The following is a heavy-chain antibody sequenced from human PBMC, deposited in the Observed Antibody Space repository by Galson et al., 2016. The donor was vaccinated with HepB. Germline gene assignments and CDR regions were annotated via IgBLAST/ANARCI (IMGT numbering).Heavy chain of an antibody. CDR1: GFTFRRFW. CDR2: IKEDGSDK. V-gene: IGHV3-7*01. CDR3: ARGGWFDY. Sequence: SLRLSCAASGFTFRRFWMTWVRQAPGKGLEWVANIKEDGSDKYYVDSVTGRVTISRDNAKNSLYLQMNSLRADDTAVYYCARGGWFDYWGQGTLVTVSS. D-gene: IGHD6-19*01. J-gene: IGHJ4*02.